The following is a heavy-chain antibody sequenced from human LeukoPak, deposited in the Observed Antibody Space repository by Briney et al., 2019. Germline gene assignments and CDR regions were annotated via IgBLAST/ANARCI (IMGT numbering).Heavy chain of an antibody. CDR2: IYTSGST. V-gene: IGHV4-4*07. CDR1: GGSISSYY. Sequence: SETLSLTCTVSGGSISSYYWSWIRQPAGKGLEWIGRIYTSGSTNYNPSLKSRVTISVDTSKNQFSLKLSSVTAADTAVYYCARGGSIAAPFDYWGQGTLVTVSS. J-gene: IGHJ4*02. CDR3: ARGGSIAAPFDY. D-gene: IGHD6-13*01.